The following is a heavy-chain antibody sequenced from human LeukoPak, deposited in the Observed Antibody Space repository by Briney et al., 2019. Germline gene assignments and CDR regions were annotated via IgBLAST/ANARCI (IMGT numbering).Heavy chain of an antibody. J-gene: IGHJ3*01. CDR3: ARHKSSTWSDDAFDV. V-gene: IGHV4-59*08. CDR2: IYYSGST. CDR1: GGSISSYY. D-gene: IGHD6-13*01. Sequence: PSETLSLTCTVSGGSISSYYWSWIRQPPGKELEWIGYIYYSGSTDYNPSLKSRVTMSVDTSENQFSLKLSSVTAADTAVYYCARHKSSTWSDDAFDVWGQGTTVAVSS.